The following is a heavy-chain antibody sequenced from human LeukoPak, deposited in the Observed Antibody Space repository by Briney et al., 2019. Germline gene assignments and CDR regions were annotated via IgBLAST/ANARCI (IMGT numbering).Heavy chain of an antibody. D-gene: IGHD6-19*01. V-gene: IGHV3-7*01. CDR2: IKQDGSEK. CDR1: GFTFSSYW. J-gene: IGHJ4*02. CDR3: ASGVIAVAGTYYFDY. Sequence: GGSLRLSCAASGFTFSSYWMSWVRQAPGKGLEWVANIKQDGSEKYYVDSVKGRFTISRDNAKNSLYLQMNSLRAEDTAVYYCASGVIAVAGTYYFDYWGQGTLVTVSS.